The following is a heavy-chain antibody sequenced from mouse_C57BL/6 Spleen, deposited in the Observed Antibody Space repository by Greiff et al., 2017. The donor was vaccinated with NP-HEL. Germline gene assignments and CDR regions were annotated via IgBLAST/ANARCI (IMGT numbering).Heavy chain of an antibody. Sequence: EVHLVESGGGLVKPGGSLKLSCAASGFTFSSYAMSWVRQTPEKRLEWVATISDGGSYTYYPDNVKGRVTIASDNAKNNLYRQMSHLKSEDTAMYYGARGGTTMVTTREFDYWGQGTTLTVSS. V-gene: IGHV5-4*01. D-gene: IGHD2-2*01. CDR1: GFTFSSYA. J-gene: IGHJ2*01. CDR3: ARGGTTMVTTREFDY. CDR2: ISDGGSYT.